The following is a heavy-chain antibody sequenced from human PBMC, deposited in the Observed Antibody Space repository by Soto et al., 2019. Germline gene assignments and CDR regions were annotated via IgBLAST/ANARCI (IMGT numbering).Heavy chain of an antibody. D-gene: IGHD3-22*01. CDR1: GYTFTSYD. CDR2: MNANSGNT. Sequence: ASVKVSCKASGYTFTSYDINWVRQATGQGLEWMGWMNANSGNTGYAQKLQGRVTMTRDTSMSTAYMELRSLRSDDTAVYYCARDRNYYDSSGYYYFDRWGQGTLVTVSS. J-gene: IGHJ4*02. CDR3: ARDRNYYDSSGYYYFDR. V-gene: IGHV1-8*01.